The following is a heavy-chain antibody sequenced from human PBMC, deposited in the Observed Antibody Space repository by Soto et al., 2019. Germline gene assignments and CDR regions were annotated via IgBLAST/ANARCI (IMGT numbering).Heavy chain of an antibody. Sequence: SETLSLTCTVSGVSFSSYYWSWIRQPPGKGLEWIGYIHYSGVTSYNPSLKSRVAISVETSKNQFSLKLSSVTAADTAVYYCARTGAYCSGGSCYPAYFDYWGQGTLVTAPQ. CDR2: IHYSGVT. J-gene: IGHJ4*02. D-gene: IGHD2-15*01. V-gene: IGHV4-59*12. CDR1: GVSFSSYY. CDR3: ARTGAYCSGGSCYPAYFDY.